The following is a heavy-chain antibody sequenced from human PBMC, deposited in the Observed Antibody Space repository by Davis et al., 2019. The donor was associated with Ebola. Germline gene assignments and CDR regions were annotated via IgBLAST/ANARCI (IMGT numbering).Heavy chain of an antibody. Sequence: GESLKISCRASGYNYDNYWIAWVRQMPGKGLEWVGRIFGGDGDTRYSPSFQGHVTISADKSTATASVQWTSGEASDSAMYYCARRDYYSLDVWGPGTTVTVSS. CDR2: IFGGDGDT. J-gene: IGHJ6*02. V-gene: IGHV5-51*01. CDR1: GYNYDNYW. CDR3: ARRDYYSLDV.